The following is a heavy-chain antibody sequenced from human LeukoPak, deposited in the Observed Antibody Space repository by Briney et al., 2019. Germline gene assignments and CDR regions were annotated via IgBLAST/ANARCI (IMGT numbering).Heavy chain of an antibody. Sequence: GGSLRLSCAASGFTFDDYGMSWVRQAPGKGLEWVSGINWNGGSTGHADSVKGRFTISRDNAKNSLYLQMNSLRAEDTALYYCARKWNDFWSGYSYNWFDPWGQGTLVTVSS. D-gene: IGHD3-3*01. V-gene: IGHV3-20*04. J-gene: IGHJ5*02. CDR1: GFTFDDYG. CDR3: ARKWNDFWSGYSYNWFDP. CDR2: INWNGGST.